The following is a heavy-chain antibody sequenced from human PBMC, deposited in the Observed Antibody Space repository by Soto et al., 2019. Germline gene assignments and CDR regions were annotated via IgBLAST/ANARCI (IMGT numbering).Heavy chain of an antibody. CDR2: IWYDGSNK. J-gene: IGHJ6*02. Sequence: QVQLVESGGGVVQPGRSLRLSCAASGFTFSSYGMHWVRQAPGKGLEWVAVIWYDGSNKYYADSVKGRFTISRDNSKKXXYREMNRLRAEDTAVYYCARDRQWDLPQANSGMDVWGQGATVTVSS. CDR1: GFTFSSYG. CDR3: ARDRQWDLPQANSGMDV. V-gene: IGHV3-33*01. D-gene: IGHD1-26*01.